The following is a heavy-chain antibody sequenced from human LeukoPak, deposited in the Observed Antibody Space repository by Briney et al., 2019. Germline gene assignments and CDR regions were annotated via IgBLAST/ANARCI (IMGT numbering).Heavy chain of an antibody. CDR1: GFTFSSYW. V-gene: IGHV3-7*01. J-gene: IGHJ4*02. CDR3: ARDMATVTTSPSDY. CDR2: IKQDGSEK. Sequence: GGSLRLSCAASGFTFSSYWMHWVRQAPGKGLEWVANIKQDGSEKYYVDSVKGRFTISRDNAKNSLYLQMNSLRAEDTAVYYCARDMATVTTSPSDYWGQGTLVTVSS. D-gene: IGHD4-17*01.